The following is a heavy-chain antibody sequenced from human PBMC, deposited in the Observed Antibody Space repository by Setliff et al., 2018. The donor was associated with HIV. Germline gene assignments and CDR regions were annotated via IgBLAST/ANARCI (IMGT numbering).Heavy chain of an antibody. D-gene: IGHD3-16*01. CDR1: GFTISDYW. CDR3: ARDHSHLTLGY. J-gene: IGHJ4*02. V-gene: IGHV3-74*01. CDR2: IKPDGSEI. Sequence: GGSLRLSCAASGFTISDYWIHWVRQVPGKGPMWVSGIKPDGSEINYADSVKGRFTISRDNARNTVYLQMDSLRAEDTAVYYCARDHSHLTLGYWGLGTLVTVSS.